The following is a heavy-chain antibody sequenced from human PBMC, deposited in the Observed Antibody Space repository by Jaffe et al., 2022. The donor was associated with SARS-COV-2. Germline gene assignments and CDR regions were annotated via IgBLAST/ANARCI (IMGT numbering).Heavy chain of an antibody. CDR2: ISSSSSTI. V-gene: IGHV3-48*01. CDR3: AREWYDYGDYERGAFDI. J-gene: IGHJ3*02. D-gene: IGHD4-17*01. Sequence: EVQLVESGGGLVQPGGSLRLSCAASGFTFSSYSMNWVRQAPGKGLEWVSYISSSSSTIYYADSVKGRFTISRDNAKNSLYLQMNSLRAEDTAVYYCAREWYDYGDYERGAFDIWGQGTMVTVSS. CDR1: GFTFSSYS.